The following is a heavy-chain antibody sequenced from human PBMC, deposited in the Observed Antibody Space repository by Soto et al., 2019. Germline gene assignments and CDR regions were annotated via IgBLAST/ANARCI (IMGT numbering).Heavy chain of an antibody. CDR1: GFTFSGSA. J-gene: IGHJ4*01. Sequence: EVQLVESGGGLVQPGGSLKLSCAASGFTFSGSAMHWVRQASGKGLEWVGRIRSKANNYATGYAASVKGRFTISRDDSKNTAYLQMNSLKSEDTAVYYCSRLVVWGQDPWSPSPQ. CDR2: IRSKANNYAT. V-gene: IGHV3-73*02. CDR3: SRLVV. D-gene: IGHD2-15*01.